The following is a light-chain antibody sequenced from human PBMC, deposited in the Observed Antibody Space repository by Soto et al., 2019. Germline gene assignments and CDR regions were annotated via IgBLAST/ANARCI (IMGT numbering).Light chain of an antibody. J-gene: IGLJ2*01. CDR1: SSDVGGYNS. V-gene: IGLV2-8*01. CDR2: GVS. CDR3: SSYAGRNNAVV. Sequence: QSVLTQPPSASGSPGQSVTISCTGTSSDVGGYNSVSWYQRHPGKAPKLMIYGVSTRPSGVPDRFSGSKSGNTASLTVSGLQAEDEAYYYCSSYAGRNNAVVFGGGTKVTVL.